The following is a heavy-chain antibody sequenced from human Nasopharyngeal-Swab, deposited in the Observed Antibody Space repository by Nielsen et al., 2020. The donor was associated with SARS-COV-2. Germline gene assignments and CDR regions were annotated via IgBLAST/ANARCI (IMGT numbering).Heavy chain of an antibody. CDR3: ARRYCSSTSCTLDY. CDR2: ISGGGSTK. Sequence: GESLKISCAASGFTFSSYEMNWVRQAPGKGLAWVSYISGGGSTKDYADSVNGRFTISRDNAKNSVYLQMNSLRAEDTAVYFCARRYCSSTSCTLDYWGQGT. CDR1: GFTFSSYE. D-gene: IGHD2-2*01. J-gene: IGHJ4*02. V-gene: IGHV3-48*03.